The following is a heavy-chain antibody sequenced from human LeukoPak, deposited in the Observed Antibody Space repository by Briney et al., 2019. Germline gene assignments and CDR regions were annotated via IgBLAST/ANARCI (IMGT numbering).Heavy chain of an antibody. CDR3: AKDITGYSSGWYDY. Sequence: PGRSLRLSCAASGFTFDDYAMHWVRHAPGKGLEWVSLISGDGGSTYYADSVKGRFTISRDKSKNSLYLQMNSLRTEDTALYYCAKDITGYSSGWYDYWGHGTLVTVSS. V-gene: IGHV3-43*02. CDR2: ISGDGGST. D-gene: IGHD6-19*01. J-gene: IGHJ5*01. CDR1: GFTFDDYA.